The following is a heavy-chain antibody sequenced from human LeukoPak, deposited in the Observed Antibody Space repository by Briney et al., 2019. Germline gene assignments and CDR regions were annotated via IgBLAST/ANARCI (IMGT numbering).Heavy chain of an antibody. Sequence: ASVRVSCKASGYTFTGYYMHWVRQAPGQGLEWMGWINPNSGGTNYAQKFQGRVTMTRDTSISTAYMELSRLRSDDTAVYYCASVIAAAGGVDYWGQGTLVTVSS. V-gene: IGHV1-2*02. CDR3: ASVIAAAGGVDY. D-gene: IGHD6-13*01. J-gene: IGHJ4*02. CDR2: INPNSGGT. CDR1: GYTFTGYY.